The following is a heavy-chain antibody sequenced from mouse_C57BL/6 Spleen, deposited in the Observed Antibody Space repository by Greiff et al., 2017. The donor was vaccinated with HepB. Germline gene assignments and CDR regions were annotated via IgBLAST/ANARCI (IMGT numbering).Heavy chain of an antibody. CDR1: GYTFTSYW. V-gene: IGHV1-5*01. J-gene: IGHJ3*01. D-gene: IGHD2-3*01. CDR3: TRESISGYDPRRDGSAWFAY. Sequence: EVQLQQSGTVLARPGASVKMSCKTSGYTFTSYWMPWVKQRPGQGLEWIGAIYPGNSDTSYNQKFKGKAKLTAVTSASTAYMELSSLTDEDSAVYYCTRESISGYDPRRDGSAWFAYWGQGTLVTVSA. CDR2: IYPGNSDT.